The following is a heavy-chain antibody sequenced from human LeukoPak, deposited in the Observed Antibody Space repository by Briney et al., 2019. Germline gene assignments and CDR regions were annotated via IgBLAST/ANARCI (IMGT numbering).Heavy chain of an antibody. D-gene: IGHD6-6*01. V-gene: IGHV3-23*01. CDR2: ISGSGGSA. CDR1: GFTFSSYA. Sequence: GGSLRLSCAASGFTFSSYAMSWVRQAPGKGLEWVSAISGSGGSAYYADSVKGRFTISRDNSKNTLYLQMNSLRAEDTAVYYCAKYSSSFRSYYFDYWGQGTLVTVSS. J-gene: IGHJ4*02. CDR3: AKYSSSFRSYYFDY.